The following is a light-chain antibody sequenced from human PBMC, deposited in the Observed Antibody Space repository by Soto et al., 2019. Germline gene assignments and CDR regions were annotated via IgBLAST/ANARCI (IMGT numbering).Light chain of an antibody. CDR3: MEGTPP. CDR1: KSLIYSNGKTY. Sequence: VLTQHQISLPVTLGQPASISCRSGKSLIYSNGKTYLNWYQQRPGQVPRRIIYQVSNRDSGVPDRFSGSGSGSGTDFTLKISRVEAEDVGVYYCMEGTPPFGQVSNVDVK. V-gene: IGKV2-30*01. CDR2: QVS. J-gene: IGKJ1*01.